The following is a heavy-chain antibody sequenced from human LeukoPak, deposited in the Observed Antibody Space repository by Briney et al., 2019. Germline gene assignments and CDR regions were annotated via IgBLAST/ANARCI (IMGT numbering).Heavy chain of an antibody. D-gene: IGHD5-12*01. CDR2: IIVGSGAT. CDR1: GFSFTRFC. Sequence: SVKLSCNPSGFSFTRFCIRWVRQAPPLPVTHLRWIIVGSGATRYAQKLQERVAITTDMSTGTSDMELSSLSPEDTAVYFCAAERYSGSCCWFDPWGQGTLVTVSS. V-gene: IGHV1-58*02. CDR3: AAERYSGSCCWFDP. J-gene: IGHJ5*02.